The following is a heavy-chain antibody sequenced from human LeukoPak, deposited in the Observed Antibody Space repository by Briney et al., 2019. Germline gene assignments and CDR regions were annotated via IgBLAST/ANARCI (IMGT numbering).Heavy chain of an antibody. CDR1: GYTFTGYS. CDR2: INPNSGGT. D-gene: IGHD3-10*01. J-gene: IGHJ6*02. V-gene: IGHV1-2*02. CDR3: ARDQYYYGSGSSNLRMYGMDV. Sequence: ASVKVSCKASGYTFTGYSVHWVRQAPGQGLEWMGWINPNSGGTKYALKFQGRVTMTRDTSISTAYMELSRLTSDDTAVYYCARDQYYYGSGSSNLRMYGMDVWGQGTTVTVSS.